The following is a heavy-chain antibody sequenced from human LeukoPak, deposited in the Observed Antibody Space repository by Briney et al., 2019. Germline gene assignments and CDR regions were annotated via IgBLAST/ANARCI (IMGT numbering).Heavy chain of an antibody. J-gene: IGHJ4*02. V-gene: IGHV1-24*01. D-gene: IGHD3-10*01. CDR2: FDPEDGET. CDR3: AIGYGSGSYLDY. Sequence: ASVTVSCKVSGYTLTELSMHWVRQAPGKGLEWMGGFDPEDGETIYAQKFQGRVTMTEDTSTDTAYMELSSLRSEDTAVYYCAIGYGSGSYLDYWGQGTLVTVSS. CDR1: GYTLTELS.